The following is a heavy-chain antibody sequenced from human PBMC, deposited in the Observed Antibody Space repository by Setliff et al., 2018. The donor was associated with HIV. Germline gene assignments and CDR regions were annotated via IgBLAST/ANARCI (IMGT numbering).Heavy chain of an antibody. V-gene: IGHV3-23*01. CDR2: ISGSGGSP. Sequence: GGSLRLSCAASGFTFSSYAMTWVRQAPGKGLEWVSAISGSGGSPYYADSVKGRFIISRDNSKNTLYLQMNSLRAQDTAIYYCAKDPRGSMVRGLINYFDPWGQGTLVTVSS. D-gene: IGHD3-10*01. CDR1: GFTFSSYA. CDR3: AKDPRGSMVRGLINYFDP. J-gene: IGHJ5*02.